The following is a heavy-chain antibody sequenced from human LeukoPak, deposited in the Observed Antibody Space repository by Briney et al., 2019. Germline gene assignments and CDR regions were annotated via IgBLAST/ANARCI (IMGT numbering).Heavy chain of an antibody. Sequence: GGSLRLSCAASGFTFSSYAMSWVRQAPGKGLEWVSAISGSGGSTYYADSVKGRSTISRDNSKNTLYLQMNSLRAEDTAVYYCAKVGGRYSSGEVDYWGQGTLVTVSS. CDR1: GFTFSSYA. D-gene: IGHD6-19*01. CDR2: ISGSGGST. CDR3: AKVGGRYSSGEVDY. J-gene: IGHJ4*02. V-gene: IGHV3-23*01.